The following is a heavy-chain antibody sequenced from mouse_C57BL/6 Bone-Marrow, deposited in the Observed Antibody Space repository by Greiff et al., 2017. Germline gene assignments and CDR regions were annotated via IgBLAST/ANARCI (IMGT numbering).Heavy chain of an antibody. CDR3: AIEAVYYVLAY. V-gene: IGHV5-4*01. D-gene: IGHD1-1*01. CDR2: ISDGGSYT. Sequence: EVKLVESGGGLVKPGGSLKLSCAASGFTFSSYAMSWVRQTPEKRLEWVATISDGGSYTYYPDNVKGRFTISRDNAKNNLYLQMSHLKSEDTAMYYCAIEAVYYVLAYWGQGTLVTVSA. J-gene: IGHJ3*01. CDR1: GFTFSSYA.